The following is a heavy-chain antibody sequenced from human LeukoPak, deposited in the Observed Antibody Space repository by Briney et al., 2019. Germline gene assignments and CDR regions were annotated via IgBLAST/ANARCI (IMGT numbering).Heavy chain of an antibody. V-gene: IGHV3-30*02. CDR2: IRFDGTNK. CDR3: AKDFAVGATYYYYMDV. Sequence: GGSLRLSCATSGFTFSNYGMHWVRQAPGKGLEWVAFIRFDGTNKFYADSVKGRFTIFRDDSKNTLYLQMNSLRPEDTAIYYCAKDFAVGATYYYYMDVWGKGTTVTVSS. CDR1: GFTFSNYG. J-gene: IGHJ6*03. D-gene: IGHD1-26*01.